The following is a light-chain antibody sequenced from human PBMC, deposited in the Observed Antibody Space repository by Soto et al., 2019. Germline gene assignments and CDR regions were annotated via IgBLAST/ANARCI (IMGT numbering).Light chain of an antibody. CDR1: QTVSSNF. CDR2: DAS. J-gene: IGKJ1*01. CDR3: QFYGDPSKT. Sequence: EIVLTRSPGTLSLSPGERGTLSCRASQTVSSNFLAWYQQKPGQAPRLLIFDASTRATGIPDRFTGSGSGTDFTLTISRLEPEDFAVYYCQFYGDPSKTFGQGTKVEIK. V-gene: IGKV3-20*01.